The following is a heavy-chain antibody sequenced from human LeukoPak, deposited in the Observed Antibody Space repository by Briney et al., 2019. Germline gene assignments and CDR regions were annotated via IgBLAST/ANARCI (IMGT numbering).Heavy chain of an antibody. V-gene: IGHV4-59*01. CDR1: GGSISTYY. CDR3: ARSYSRSGYYYYGMDL. D-gene: IGHD6-6*01. CDR2: IYYSGNT. Sequence: SETLSLTCTVSGGSISTYYWSWIRQPPGKGLEWIGYIYYSGNTIYNTSLKSRVTISVDKSKNQFSLKLSSVTAADTAVYYCARSYSRSGYYYYGMDLWGQGTTVTVSS. J-gene: IGHJ6*02.